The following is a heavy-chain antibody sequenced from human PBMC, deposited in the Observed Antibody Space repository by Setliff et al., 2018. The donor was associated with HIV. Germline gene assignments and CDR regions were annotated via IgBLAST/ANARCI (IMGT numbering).Heavy chain of an antibody. CDR2: IYTSGTT. V-gene: IGHV4-61*09. CDR1: GGSISSGTYY. D-gene: IGHD2-15*01. Sequence: PSATLSLTCPVSGGSISSGTYYWSWIRQPAGKGLEWIGHIYTSGTTNYNPSLKSRVTISLDTSMNQFSLKLSSVTAADTAVYYCARDRICSGGSCYVGWFDPWGQGTLVTVSS. J-gene: IGHJ5*02. CDR3: ARDRICSGGSCYVGWFDP.